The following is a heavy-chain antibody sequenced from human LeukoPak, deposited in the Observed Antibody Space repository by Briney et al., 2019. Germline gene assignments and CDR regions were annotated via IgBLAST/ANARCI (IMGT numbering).Heavy chain of an antibody. CDR1: GGSISNYY. V-gene: IGHV4-59*01. J-gene: IGHJ5*02. CDR3: ARGGYYGSGNDFRFDP. CDR2: IYYSGST. D-gene: IGHD3-10*01. Sequence: SETLSLTCTVPGGSISNYYWSWIRQPPGKGLEWIGNIYYSGSTYFKPSLKSRVTISVDTSKNQFSLKLSSVTAADTAVYYCARGGYYGSGNDFRFDPWGQGTLVTVSS.